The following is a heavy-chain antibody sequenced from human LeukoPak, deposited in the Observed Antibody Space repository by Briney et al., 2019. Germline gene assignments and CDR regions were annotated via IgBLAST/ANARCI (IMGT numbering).Heavy chain of an antibody. V-gene: IGHV4-34*01. CDR3: ASRRGLSSSSSRGFDY. CDR1: GGSFSGYY. Sequence: PSETLSLTCAVYGGSFSGYYCSWIRQPPGKGLEWIGEINHSGSTNYNPSLKSRVAISVDTSKNQFSLKLSSVTAADTAVYYCASRRGLSSSSSRGFDYWGPGTLVTVSS. D-gene: IGHD6-6*01. J-gene: IGHJ4*02. CDR2: INHSGST.